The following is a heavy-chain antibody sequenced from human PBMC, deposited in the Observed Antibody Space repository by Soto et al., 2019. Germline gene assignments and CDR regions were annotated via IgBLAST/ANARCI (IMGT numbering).Heavy chain of an antibody. J-gene: IGHJ5*01. CDR2: IYWDDDQ. V-gene: IGHV2-5*02. Sequence: QITLKESGPTLVKPTQTLTLTCTFSGFSFSINRVAVGWIRQPPGQALEWLALIYWDDDQRYNPSLKNRLTITKDTSRNQVVLTMTNMDPVDTATYYCAHKRDVSRGFKSWGQGTLVTVSS. CDR3: AHKRDVSRGFKS. CDR1: GFSFSINRVA.